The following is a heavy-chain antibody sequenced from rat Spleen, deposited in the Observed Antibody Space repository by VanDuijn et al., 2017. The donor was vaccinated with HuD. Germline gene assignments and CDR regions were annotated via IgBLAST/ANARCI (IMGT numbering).Heavy chain of an antibody. V-gene: IGHV5-31*01. D-gene: IGHD1-2*01. CDR2: ITNTGGST. Sequence: EVQLVESGGGLVQPGRSLKLSCVASGFTFNNYWMTWIRQAPGKGLEWVASITNTGGSTYYPDSVKGRFTISRDNAKSTLYLQMDSLRSEDTAMYFCARGGYGSYIYGFFDFWGPGIMVTVSS. CDR1: GFTFNNYW. J-gene: IGHJ1*01. CDR3: ARGGYGSYIYGFFDF.